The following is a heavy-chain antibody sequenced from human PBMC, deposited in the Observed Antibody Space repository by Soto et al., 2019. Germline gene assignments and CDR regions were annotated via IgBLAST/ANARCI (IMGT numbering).Heavy chain of an antibody. CDR2: IKTKTEGGKT. CDR3: TTGSVEGV. Sequence: EVQLVESGGGFIYPGGSLRLSCAASGLTISNAWMNWVRQAPGKGLEWVGRIKTKTEGGKTDYAAAVKGRFTVSRDDSKNTLYLQMNSLKTEDTAVYYCTTGSVEGVWGQGTTVTVSS. V-gene: IGHV3-15*07. CDR1: GLTISNAW. D-gene: IGHD2-15*01. J-gene: IGHJ6*02.